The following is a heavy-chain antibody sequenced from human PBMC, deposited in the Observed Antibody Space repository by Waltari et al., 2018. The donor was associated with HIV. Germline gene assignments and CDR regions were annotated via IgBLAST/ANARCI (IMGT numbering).Heavy chain of an antibody. V-gene: IGHV3-48*04. J-gene: IGHJ6*02. CDR2: ISSSSTI. D-gene: IGHD4-17*01. Sequence: EVQLVESGGGLVQPGGSLRLACAASGFTFSRYTMNWVRQAPGKGLEWVSYISSSSTIYYADSVKGRFTISRDNAKNSLYLQMNTLRAEDTAVYYCAGRSHGDFPSYYYCVMDVWGQGTTVTVSS. CDR3: AGRSHGDFPSYYYCVMDV. CDR1: GFTFSRYT.